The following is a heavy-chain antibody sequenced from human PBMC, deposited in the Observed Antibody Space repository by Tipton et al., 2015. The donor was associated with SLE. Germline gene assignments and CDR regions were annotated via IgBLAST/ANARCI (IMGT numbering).Heavy chain of an antibody. CDR1: GGSISSHY. D-gene: IGHD6-13*01. CDR2: IDYSGST. V-gene: IGHV4-59*11. CDR3: SRVSSSWYLYYYYYMDV. J-gene: IGHJ6*03. Sequence: TLSLTCTVSGGSISSHYWSWIRQPPGKGLEWIGYIDYSGSTNYNPSLQSRVTISVDTSKNQFSLKLSSVTAADTAVYYCSRVSSSWYLYYYYYMDVWGKGTTVTVSS.